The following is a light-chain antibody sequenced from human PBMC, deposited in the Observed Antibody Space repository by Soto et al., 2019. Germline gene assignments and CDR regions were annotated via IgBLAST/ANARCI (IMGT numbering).Light chain of an antibody. CDR3: SSYAASDSFVV. CDR2: GVY. J-gene: IGLJ2*01. CDR1: SCDVGGYNY. Sequence: QSALTQPPSASGDPGQSGTSSCNGTSCDVGGYNYVSWYHHHPAKAPKLIIYGVYKRPSGVPDRFSGSKSGNTASLTVSGLQSEDEAEYYCSSYAASDSFVVFGGGTKLTVL. V-gene: IGLV2-8*01.